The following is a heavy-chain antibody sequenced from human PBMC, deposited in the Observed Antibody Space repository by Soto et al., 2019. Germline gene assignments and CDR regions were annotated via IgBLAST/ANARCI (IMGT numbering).Heavy chain of an antibody. V-gene: IGHV1-69*12. D-gene: IGHD4-17*01. CDR1: GGTFSSYA. Sequence: QVQLVQSGAEVKKPGSSVKVSCKASGGTFSSYAISWVRQAPGQGLEWMGGIIPIFGTANYAQKFQGRVTITADESTNKANMKLSSLRPEDTAVYYCARELGRADYGGNSVWYFDLWGRGTLGTVSS. CDR2: IIPIFGTA. CDR3: ARELGRADYGGNSVWYFDL. J-gene: IGHJ2*01.